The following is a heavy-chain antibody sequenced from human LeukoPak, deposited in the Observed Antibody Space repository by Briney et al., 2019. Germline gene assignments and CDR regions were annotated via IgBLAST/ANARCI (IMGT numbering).Heavy chain of an antibody. D-gene: IGHD2-2*01. CDR2: IYHSGRT. CDR1: SGSISSNNW. Sequence: SETLSLTCAVSSGSISSNNWWHWVRQPPGKGLEWIGEIYHSGRTNYNPSLKSRVTISVDKSKNQFSLKLSSVTAADTAVYYCAREADGAMGPNFDYWGQGTLVTVSS. V-gene: IGHV4-4*02. CDR3: AREADGAMGPNFDY. J-gene: IGHJ4*02.